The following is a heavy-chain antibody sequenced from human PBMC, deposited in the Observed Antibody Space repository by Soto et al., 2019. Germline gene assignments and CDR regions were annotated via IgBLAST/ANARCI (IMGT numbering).Heavy chain of an antibody. CDR2: INAGNGNT. V-gene: IGHV1-3*01. Sequence: ASVKVSCKASGYTFTNYALHWVRQAPGQRLEWMGWINAGNGNTNYAQKLQGRVTMTTDTSTSTAYMELRSLRSDDTAVYYCARGPEVIDYWGQGTLVTVSS. J-gene: IGHJ4*02. D-gene: IGHD2-21*01. CDR3: ARGPEVIDY. CDR1: GYTFTNYA.